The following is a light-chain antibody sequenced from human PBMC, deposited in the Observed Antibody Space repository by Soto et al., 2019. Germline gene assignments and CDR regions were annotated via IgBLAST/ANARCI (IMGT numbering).Light chain of an antibody. V-gene: IGKV1-39*01. J-gene: IGKJ2*01. CDR1: QTISSS. CDR2: AAS. Sequence: DIQMTQSPSSLSASVGDRVTITCRASQTISSSLNWYQQKPGKAPALLIYAASNLQSGVPSRFSGSGSGSDVTLTISSLQPEDFATYYCQQSYSSPQMYTFGQGTRLEIK. CDR3: QQSYSSPQMYT.